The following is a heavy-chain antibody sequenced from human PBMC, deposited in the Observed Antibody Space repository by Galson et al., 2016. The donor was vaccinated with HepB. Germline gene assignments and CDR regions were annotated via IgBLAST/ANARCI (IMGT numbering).Heavy chain of an antibody. J-gene: IGHJ4*03. V-gene: IGHV3-23*01. CDR1: IFTFPNYW. CDR2: LSGSGGST. CDR3: AKGPQYYFDSSDYFDY. Sequence: SLRLSCAASIFTFPNYWMTWVRQAPGKGLEWVASLSGSGGSTYYADSVKGRFTISRDNSKNTLYLQMKSLRADDTAVYYCAKGPQYYFDSSDYFDYWGQGTTVTVSS. D-gene: IGHD3-22*01.